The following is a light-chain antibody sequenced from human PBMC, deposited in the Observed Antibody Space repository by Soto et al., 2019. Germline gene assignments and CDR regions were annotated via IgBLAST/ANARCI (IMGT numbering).Light chain of an antibody. CDR2: GAS. CDR1: QSVRND. CDR3: KQYNNWYS. Sequence: EIVMTQSPATLSVSPGERATISCRASQSVRNDLAWYQQKPGKAPRVLVYGASTTATGVPARFSGSGSGTVFTLTITSLQSEDSAVYYCKQYNNWYSFGQGTKLEI. J-gene: IGKJ2*03. V-gene: IGKV3-15*01.